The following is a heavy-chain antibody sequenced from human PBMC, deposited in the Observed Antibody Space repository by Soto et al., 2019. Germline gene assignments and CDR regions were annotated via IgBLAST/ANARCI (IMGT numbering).Heavy chain of an antibody. CDR3: ARDLNYGLFDY. CDR1: GFTFSSYS. V-gene: IGHV3-48*02. Sequence: EVQLVESGGGLVQPGGSLRLSCAASGFTFSSYSMNCARQAPGKGLEWVSYISSSSSTIYYADSVKGRFTISRDNAKNSLYLQMNSLRYEYTAVYYCARDLNYGLFDYVGQGTLVTVSS. J-gene: IGHJ4*02. CDR2: ISSSSSTI. D-gene: IGHD4-17*01.